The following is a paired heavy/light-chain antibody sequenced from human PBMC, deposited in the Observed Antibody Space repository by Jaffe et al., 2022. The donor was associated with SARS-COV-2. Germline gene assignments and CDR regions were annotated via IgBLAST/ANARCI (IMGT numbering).Light chain of an antibody. J-gene: IGLJ2*01. CDR1: NIGSKN. CDR2: RDS. Sequence: SYELTQPLSVSVALGQTARITCGGNNIGSKNVHWYQQKPGQAPVLVIYRDSNRPSGIPERFSGSNSGNTATLTISRAQAGNEADYYCQVWDSSTAVFGGGTKLTVL. CDR3: QVWDSSTAV. V-gene: IGLV3-9*01.
Heavy chain of an antibody. CDR1: GYSFTNYW. Sequence: EVQLVQSGAEVKKPGESLKISCKGSGYSFTNYWIAWVRQMPGKGLEWMGIIYPGDSDTRYSPSFQGQVTISADKSISTAYLQWSSLKASDTAMYYCARHDTYYDYVWGDEYYFDYWGQGTLVTVSS. D-gene: IGHD3-16*01. J-gene: IGHJ4*02. CDR2: IYPGDSDT. V-gene: IGHV5-51*01. CDR3: ARHDTYYDYVWGDEYYFDY.